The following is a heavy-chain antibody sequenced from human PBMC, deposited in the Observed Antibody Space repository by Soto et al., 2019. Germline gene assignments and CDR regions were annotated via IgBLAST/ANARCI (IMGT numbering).Heavy chain of an antibody. Sequence: HPLSLTFVVTADRVSSKSAGWSCIRKSPSRGLEWLGRTYYRSKWYYEYAVSVRGRITINPDTSKNQYSLQLNSVTPEDTAVYFCARGEQYSGRIFDYWGQGALVNVSS. CDR1: ADRVSSKSAG. V-gene: IGHV6-1*01. D-gene: IGHD1-26*01. CDR3: ARGEQYSGRIFDY. J-gene: IGHJ4*01. CDR2: TYYRSKWYY.